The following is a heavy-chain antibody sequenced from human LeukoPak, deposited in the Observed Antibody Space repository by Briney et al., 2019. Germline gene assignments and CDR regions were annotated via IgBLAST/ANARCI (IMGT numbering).Heavy chain of an antibody. J-gene: IGHJ5*01. CDR2: ISGSGSGSIP. CDR3: AKDSTTSWSGWFDS. Sequence: GGSLRLSCAASEFTFSGYAMSWVRQAPGKGLEWVSAISGSGSGSIPFYTDSVKGRFSISRDNSKNSMYLQMNNLRVEDTAIYYCAKDSTTSWSGWFDSWGQGTLVTVSS. D-gene: IGHD2-2*01. CDR1: EFTFSGYA. V-gene: IGHV3-23*01.